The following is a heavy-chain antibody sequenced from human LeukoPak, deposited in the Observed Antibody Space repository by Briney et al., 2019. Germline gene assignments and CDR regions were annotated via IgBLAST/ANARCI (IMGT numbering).Heavy chain of an antibody. CDR2: ISAYNGNT. CDR1: GCTFTSYG. J-gene: IGHJ6*03. D-gene: IGHD6-13*01. V-gene: IGHV1-18*01. CDR3: ARGQYSSSWYGYYYYYMDV. Sequence: ASVKVSCKASGCTFTSYGISWVRQAPGQGLEWMGWISAYNGNTNYAQKLQGRVTMTTDTSTSTAYMELRSLRSDDTAVYYCARGQYSSSWYGYYYYYMDVWGKGTTVTVSS.